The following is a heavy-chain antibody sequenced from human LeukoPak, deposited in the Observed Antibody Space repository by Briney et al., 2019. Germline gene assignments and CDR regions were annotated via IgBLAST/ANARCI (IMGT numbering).Heavy chain of an antibody. Sequence: PGGSLRLSCAASGFTVSSNYMSWVRQAPGKGLEWVSVVYSGGRTYYADSVKDRFTISEDNSKNTLYLQVNSLRAEDTAMYYCAREAVAVAGHFDYWGQGTLVTVSS. CDR3: AREAVAVAGHFDY. CDR1: GFTVSSNY. CDR2: VYSGGRT. D-gene: IGHD6-19*01. V-gene: IGHV3-53*01. J-gene: IGHJ4*02.